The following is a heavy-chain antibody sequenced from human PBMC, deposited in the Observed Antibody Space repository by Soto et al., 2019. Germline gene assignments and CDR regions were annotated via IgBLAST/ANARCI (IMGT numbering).Heavy chain of an antibody. V-gene: IGHV1-18*01. Sequence: AAVKVSCKASGYTFTSYGISGVRQAPGQGLNWMEWISAYNGNTNYAQKPQDRVTMTTDTSTSTAYTELRILRSDDTAVYYCAGPGAEAGTLDSWGQGTLVTVSS. J-gene: IGHJ4*02. D-gene: IGHD6-19*01. CDR1: GYTFTSYG. CDR3: AGPGAEAGTLDS. CDR2: ISAYNGNT.